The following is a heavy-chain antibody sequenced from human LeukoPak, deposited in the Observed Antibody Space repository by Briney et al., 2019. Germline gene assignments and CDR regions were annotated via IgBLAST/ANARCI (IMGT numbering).Heavy chain of an antibody. Sequence: GASVKVSCKASGDSFSSYGVNWVRQAPGQGLEWMGMIIPFLGITHYAQKFQGRVTITADKSTSTAYMELSSLRSEDTAVYYCESSSAGYYFDYWGQGTLVTVSS. CDR1: GDSFSSYG. CDR2: IIPFLGIT. CDR3: ESSSAGYYFDY. D-gene: IGHD2-2*01. J-gene: IGHJ4*02. V-gene: IGHV1-69*04.